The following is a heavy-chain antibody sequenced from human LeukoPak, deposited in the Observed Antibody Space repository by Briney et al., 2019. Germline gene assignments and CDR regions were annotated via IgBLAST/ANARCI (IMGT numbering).Heavy chain of an antibody. Sequence: PGGSLRLSCAASGFTVSSNHMSWVRQAPGKGLEWVSVIYSGGSTYYADSVKGRFTISRDNSKNTLYLQMNSLRAEDTAVYYCARAEGDDFWSGSDYWGQGTLVTVSS. V-gene: IGHV3-66*01. D-gene: IGHD3-3*01. CDR2: IYSGGST. CDR3: ARAEGDDFWSGSDY. CDR1: GFTVSSNH. J-gene: IGHJ4*02.